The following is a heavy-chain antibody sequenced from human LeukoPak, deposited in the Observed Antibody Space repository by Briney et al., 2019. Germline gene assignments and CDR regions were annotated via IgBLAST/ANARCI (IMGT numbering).Heavy chain of an antibody. V-gene: IGHV3-30*02. CDR1: GFTFSSYG. CDR3: AKDRLRGYTYVDY. J-gene: IGHJ4*02. D-gene: IGHD5-18*01. CDR2: IRYDGSSK. Sequence: GGSLRLSCAASGFTFSSYGIHWVRQAPGKGLEWVAFIRYDGSSKSYADAVKGRFTISGDNSKNTLYLQMNSLRAEDTAVYYCAKDRLRGYTYVDYWGQGTLVTVSS.